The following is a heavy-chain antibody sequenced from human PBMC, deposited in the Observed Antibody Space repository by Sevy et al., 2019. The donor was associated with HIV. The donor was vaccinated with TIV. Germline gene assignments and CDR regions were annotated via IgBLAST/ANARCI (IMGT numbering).Heavy chain of an antibody. CDR3: SRGFDTPRGFDP. CDR1: GGSISSSNW. CDR2: IYHSGST. D-gene: IGHD3-10*01. Sequence: SQTLSLTCGVSGGSISSSNWWHWVRQPPGKGLEWIGEIYHSGSTNYNPSLKSRVTISVDNSKNQFSLKLNSVTAADTAVYYCSRGFDTPRGFDPWGQGTLVTVSS. J-gene: IGHJ5*02. V-gene: IGHV4-4*02.